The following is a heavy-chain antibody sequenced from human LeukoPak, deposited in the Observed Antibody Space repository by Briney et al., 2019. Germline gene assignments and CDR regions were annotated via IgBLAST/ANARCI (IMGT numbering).Heavy chain of an antibody. CDR3: ARFSGYSDY. Sequence: GGSLRLTCAASGFTFSSCGMHWVRQAPGKGLEWVAVISYDGSNKYYADSVKGRFTISRDNSKNTLYLQMNSLRAEDTAVYYCARFSGYSDYWGQGTLVTVSS. J-gene: IGHJ4*02. CDR2: ISYDGSNK. V-gene: IGHV3-30*03. D-gene: IGHD2-15*01. CDR1: GFTFSSCG.